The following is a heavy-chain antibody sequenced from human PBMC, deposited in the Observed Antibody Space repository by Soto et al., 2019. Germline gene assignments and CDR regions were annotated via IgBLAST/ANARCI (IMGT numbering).Heavy chain of an antibody. Sequence: GGSLRLSCAASGFTFSDYYMSWIRQAPGKGLEWVSYISSSGSTIYYADSVEGRFTISRDNAKNSLYLQMNSLRAEDTAVYYCARDVNYDILTGSQWVVDYWGQGTLVTVSS. J-gene: IGHJ4*02. D-gene: IGHD3-9*01. CDR3: ARDVNYDILTGSQWVVDY. CDR1: GFTFSDYY. V-gene: IGHV3-11*01. CDR2: ISSSGSTI.